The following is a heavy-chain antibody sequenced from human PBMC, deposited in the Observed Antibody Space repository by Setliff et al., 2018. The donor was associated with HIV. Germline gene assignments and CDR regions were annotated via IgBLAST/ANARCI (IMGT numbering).Heavy chain of an antibody. CDR3: ARSPVGTPEYYFDY. V-gene: IGHV4-34*01. J-gene: IGHJ4*02. Sequence: LSLTCAVFGGSLSDYYWTWIRQSPGKGLEWIGEKNHIGSTNYNPSLTGRVTISVDTSQNQFSLNLGSVTAADTAVYYCARSPVGTPEYYFDYWGQGTLVTVSS. CDR1: GGSLSDYY. CDR2: KNHIGST. D-gene: IGHD1-26*01.